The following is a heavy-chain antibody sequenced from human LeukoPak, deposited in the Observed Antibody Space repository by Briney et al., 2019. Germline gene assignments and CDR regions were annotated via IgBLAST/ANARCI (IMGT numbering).Heavy chain of an antibody. CDR3: ARGGLRYFDWLLFGGDAFDI. D-gene: IGHD3-9*01. V-gene: IGHV3-30*04. CDR2: ISYDVSNK. Sequence: GRSLRLSCAASGFTFSSYAMHWVRQAPGKGLEWVAVISYDVSNKYYADSVKGRFTISRDNSKNTLYLQMNSLRAEDTAVYYCARGGLRYFDWLLFGGDAFDIWGQGTMVTVSS. J-gene: IGHJ3*02. CDR1: GFTFSSYA.